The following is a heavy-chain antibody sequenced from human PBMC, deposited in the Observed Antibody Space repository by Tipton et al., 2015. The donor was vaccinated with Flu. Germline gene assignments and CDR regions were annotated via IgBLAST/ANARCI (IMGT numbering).Heavy chain of an antibody. D-gene: IGHD3-16*02. CDR3: AGWTDYVWGNCRTFAY. CDR1: SGSISSYY. J-gene: IGHJ4*02. Sequence: TLSLTCTVTSGSISSYYWSWIRQPPGKGLEWIGYIYYTGSSDYNPSLKSRVTISVDTSKNQFSLKLSSVTAADTAVYYCAGWTDYVWGNCRTFAYWGQGTVV. V-gene: IGHV4-59*01. CDR2: IYYTGSS.